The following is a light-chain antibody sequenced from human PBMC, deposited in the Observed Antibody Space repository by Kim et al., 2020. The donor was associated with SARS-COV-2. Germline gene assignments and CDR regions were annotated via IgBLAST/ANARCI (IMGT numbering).Light chain of an antibody. CDR2: DVT. Sequence: GQSITTTGTGASSDVGAYNYVSWYQQHPGKAPKLMIYDVTNRPSGVSNRFSGSKSGNTASLTISGLQAEDEADYYCSSYTSSSNVVFGGGTQLTVL. CDR1: SSDVGAYNY. V-gene: IGLV2-14*03. CDR3: SSYTSSSNVV. J-gene: IGLJ2*01.